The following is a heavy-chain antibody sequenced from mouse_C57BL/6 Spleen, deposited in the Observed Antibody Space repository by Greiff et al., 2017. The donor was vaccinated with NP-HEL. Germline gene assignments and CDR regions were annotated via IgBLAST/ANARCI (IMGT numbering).Heavy chain of an antibody. CDR2: ISYDGSN. Sequence: ESGPGLVKPSQSLSLTCSVTGYSITSGYYWNWIRQFPGNKLEWMGYISYDGSNNYNPSLKNRISITRDTSKNQFFLKLNSVTTEDTATYYCAGEFDYWGQGTTLTVSS. V-gene: IGHV3-6*01. J-gene: IGHJ2*01. CDR1: GYSITSGYY. CDR3: AGEFDY.